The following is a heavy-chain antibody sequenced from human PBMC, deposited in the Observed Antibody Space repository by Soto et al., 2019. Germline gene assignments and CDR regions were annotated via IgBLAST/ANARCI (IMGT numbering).Heavy chain of an antibody. V-gene: IGHV3-23*01. J-gene: IGHJ4*02. D-gene: IGHD5-12*01. CDR3: GKDFRGGYEWTHD. CDR2: IRGSGGPT. Sequence: EVQLLESGGDLVQPGGSLRLSCAASGFTFSNYAMSWVRQAPGKGLEWVSLIRGSGGPTNYADSVKGRFTVSRDNSKNMLFLQMNSLRAEDTAVYDCGKDFRGGYEWTHDGGQGTRVTVSS. CDR1: GFTFSNYA.